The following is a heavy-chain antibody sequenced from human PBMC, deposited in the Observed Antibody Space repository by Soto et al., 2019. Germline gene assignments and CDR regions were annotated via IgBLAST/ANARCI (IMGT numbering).Heavy chain of an antibody. V-gene: IGHV3-23*01. CDR3: AKDECSSDGTEYSQH. CDR2: IISSGGST. Sequence: EVQLLESGGGLVQPGGSLRLSCAASGFTFSTYAMNWVRQAPGKGLEWVSLIISSGGSTYYADSVKGRFTISRDNSKNTLDLQMNSLRADDTAVYYCAKDECSSDGTEYSQHWGQGTRVTVSS. D-gene: IGHD6-13*01. CDR1: GFTFSTYA. J-gene: IGHJ1*01.